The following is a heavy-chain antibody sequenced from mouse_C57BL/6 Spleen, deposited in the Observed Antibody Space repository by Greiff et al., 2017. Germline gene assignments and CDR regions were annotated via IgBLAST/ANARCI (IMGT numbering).Heavy chain of an antibody. CDR1: GYAFSSYW. Sequence: QVQLQQSGAELVKPGASVKISCKASGYAFSSYWMNWVKQRPGKGLEWIGQIYPGDGDTNYNGKFKGKATLTADKSSSPAYMQLSSLTSEDSAVYFCAGSPWDGDYYSMDYWGQGTSVTVSS. CDR3: AGSPWDGDYYSMDY. D-gene: IGHD4-1*01. CDR2: IYPGDGDT. V-gene: IGHV1-80*01. J-gene: IGHJ4*01.